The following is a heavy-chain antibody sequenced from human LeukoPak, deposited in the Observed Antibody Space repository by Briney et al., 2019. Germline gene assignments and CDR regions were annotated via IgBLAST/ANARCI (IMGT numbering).Heavy chain of an antibody. Sequence: GGSLRLSCAASAFTFSTYGMLWVRQAPGKGLEWVAFIRYDGSNKYYADSVKGRFTISRDNSKNTLYLQMNSLRAEDTAVYYRASGAKLLWFGEPGYWFDPWGQGTLVTVSS. CDR2: IRYDGSNK. D-gene: IGHD3-10*01. V-gene: IGHV3-30*02. J-gene: IGHJ5*02. CDR1: AFTFSTYG. CDR3: ASGAKLLWFGEPGYWFDP.